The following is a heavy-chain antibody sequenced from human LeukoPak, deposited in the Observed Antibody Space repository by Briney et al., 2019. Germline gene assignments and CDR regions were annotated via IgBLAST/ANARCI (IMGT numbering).Heavy chain of an antibody. Sequence: SVKVSCKASGGTFSSYATSWVRQAPGQGLEWMGGIIPIFGTANNAQKFQGRITITADESTSTAYMELSSLRSEDTAVYYCARENYYDGSGSPSASAPNDHWGQGTLVTVSS. J-gene: IGHJ4*02. V-gene: IGHV1-69*13. D-gene: IGHD3-22*01. CDR2: IIPIFGTA. CDR1: GGTFSSYA. CDR3: ARENYYDGSGSPSASAPNDH.